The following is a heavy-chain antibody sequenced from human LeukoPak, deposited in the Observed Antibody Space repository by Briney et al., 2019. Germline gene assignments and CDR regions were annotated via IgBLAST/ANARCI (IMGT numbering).Heavy chain of an antibody. CDR1: GFTVSSNY. Sequence: PGGSLRLSCAASGFTVSSNYMSWVRQAPGKGLEWVSGIYSGGSTYYADSVKGRFTISRDNSKNTLYLQMNSLRAEDTAVYYCARAGNDRIFDYWGQGTLVTVSS. J-gene: IGHJ4*02. CDR2: IYSGGST. CDR3: ARAGNDRIFDY. D-gene: IGHD1-26*01. V-gene: IGHV3-53*01.